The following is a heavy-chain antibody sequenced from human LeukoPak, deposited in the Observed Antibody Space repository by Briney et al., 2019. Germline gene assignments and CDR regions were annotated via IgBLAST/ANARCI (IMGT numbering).Heavy chain of an antibody. CDR3: ARDRAWNYFDY. D-gene: IGHD3-3*01. CDR2: ISNDGSRK. Sequence: GGSLRLSCAASGFTFSSYAMSWVRQAPGKGLEWVAIISNDGSRKYYAHSVEGRFTISRDNSKNTLYLQMDSLRAEDTAVYYCARDRAWNYFDYWGQGTLVTVSS. CDR1: GFTFSSYA. J-gene: IGHJ4*02. V-gene: IGHV3-30*03.